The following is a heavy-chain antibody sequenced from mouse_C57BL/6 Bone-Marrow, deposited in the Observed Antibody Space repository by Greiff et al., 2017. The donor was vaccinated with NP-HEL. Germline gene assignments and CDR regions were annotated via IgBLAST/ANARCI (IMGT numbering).Heavy chain of an antibody. J-gene: IGHJ4*01. D-gene: IGHD2-4*01. Sequence: EVMLVESGPGLAKPSQTLSLTCSVTGYSITSDYWNWIRKFPGNKLEYMGYISYSGSTYYNPSLKSRISITRDTSKNQYYLQLNSVTTEDTATYYCARSSYDYDEVYYAMDYWGQGTSVTVSS. CDR3: ARSSYDYDEVYYAMDY. V-gene: IGHV3-8*01. CDR1: GYSITSDY. CDR2: ISYSGST.